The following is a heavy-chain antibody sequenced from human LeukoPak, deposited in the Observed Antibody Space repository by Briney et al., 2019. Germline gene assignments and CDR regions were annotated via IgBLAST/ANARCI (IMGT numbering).Heavy chain of an antibody. CDR2: IYTTGST. J-gene: IGHJ4*02. D-gene: IGHD6-19*01. V-gene: IGHV4-4*07. Sequence: SETLSLTCTVSGGSISSYYWNWIRQPAGKGLEWIGRIYTTGSTNYNPSLKSRINMSIDTSKNQFSLNLSSVTAADTAVYYCARDYSSGRDYWGQGTLVTVSS. CDR1: GGSISSYY. CDR3: ARDYSSGRDY.